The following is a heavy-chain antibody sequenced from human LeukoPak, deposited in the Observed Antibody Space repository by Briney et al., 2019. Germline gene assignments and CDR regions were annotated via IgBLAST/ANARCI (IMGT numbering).Heavy chain of an antibody. J-gene: IGHJ5*02. D-gene: IGHD3-16*02. CDR3: ARQAFGGVIKSNWFDP. CDR2: IYPGDSDA. V-gene: IGHV5-51*01. CDR1: GYSFTSYW. Sequence: PGESLKISCKGSGYSFTSYWIGWVRQMPGKGLEWMGIIYPGDSDARYSPSFQGQVTISADKSISTAYLQWSSLKASDTAMYYCARQAFGGVIKSNWFDPWGQGTLVTVSS.